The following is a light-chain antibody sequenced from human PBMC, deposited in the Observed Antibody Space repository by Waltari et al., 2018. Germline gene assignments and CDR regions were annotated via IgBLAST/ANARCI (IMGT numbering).Light chain of an antibody. V-gene: IGKV4-1*01. Sequence: DIVMTQSPDSLAVSLGERDTINCKSSQSVLYSSNNNNFLALYQQKPGQPPKLLIYWASTRDSGVPDRFSGSGSGTDFTLTISSLQAEDVAVYYCQQYYSTPLTFGGGTKVEIK. CDR2: WAS. CDR3: QQYYSTPLT. J-gene: IGKJ4*01. CDR1: QSVLYSSNNNNF.